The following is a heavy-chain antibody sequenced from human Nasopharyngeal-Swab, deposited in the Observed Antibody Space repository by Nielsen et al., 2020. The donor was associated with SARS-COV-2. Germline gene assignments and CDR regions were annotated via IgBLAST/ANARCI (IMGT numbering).Heavy chain of an antibody. CDR1: GLNFRSFG. J-gene: IGHJ4*02. CDR3: ARDLFGTPPVAALDL. D-gene: IGHD2-15*01. V-gene: IGHV1-18*01. CDR2: ISGYNGNT. Sequence: ASVKVSCKASGLNFRSFGFTWVRQAPGQGLELLGWISGYNGNTQDARDFLRRVTLTTDTSTSTVHMELRSLTSDDTAVYYCARDLFGTPPVAALDLWGQGTLVTVSS.